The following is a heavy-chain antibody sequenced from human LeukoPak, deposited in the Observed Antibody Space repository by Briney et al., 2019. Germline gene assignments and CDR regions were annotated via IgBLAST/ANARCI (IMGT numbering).Heavy chain of an antibody. CDR1: GGSISSGGYS. Sequence: SSQTLSLTCAVSGGSISSGGYSWSWIRQPPGKGLEWIGYIYHSGSTYYNPSLKSRVTISVDRSKNQFSLKLSSVTAADTAVYYCAAGNPGTGNWFDPWGQGTLVTVSS. CDR3: AAGNPGTGNWFDP. J-gene: IGHJ5*02. D-gene: IGHD4-23*01. CDR2: IYHSGST. V-gene: IGHV4-30-2*01.